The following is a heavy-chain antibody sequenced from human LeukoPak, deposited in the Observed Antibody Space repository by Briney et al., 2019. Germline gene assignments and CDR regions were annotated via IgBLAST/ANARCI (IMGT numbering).Heavy chain of an antibody. J-gene: IGHJ4*01. CDR2: VHDSGTT. D-gene: IGHD1-26*01. CDR3: ARHGGSLGYFDH. Sequence: PSETLSLTCTVSGGSISTYYWSWIRQTPGKGLEWIGYVHDSGTTNYNPSLKGRVTISSDTSKNQFSLNLRSVSAADTATYYCARHGGSLGYFDHWGHGTLVTVSS. V-gene: IGHV4-59*08. CDR1: GGSISTYY.